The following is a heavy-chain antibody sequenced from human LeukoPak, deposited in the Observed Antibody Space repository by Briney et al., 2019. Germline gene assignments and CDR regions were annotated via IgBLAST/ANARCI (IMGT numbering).Heavy chain of an antibody. Sequence: PPETLSLTCAVYGGSFSGYYWSWIRQPPGKGLEWIGEINHSGSTNYNPSLKSRVTISVDTSKNQFSLKLSSVTAADTAVYYCARVDYYDSSGDNSFDYWGQGTLVTVSS. CDR1: GGSFSGYY. J-gene: IGHJ4*02. D-gene: IGHD3-22*01. CDR3: ARVDYYDSSGDNSFDY. CDR2: INHSGST. V-gene: IGHV4-34*01.